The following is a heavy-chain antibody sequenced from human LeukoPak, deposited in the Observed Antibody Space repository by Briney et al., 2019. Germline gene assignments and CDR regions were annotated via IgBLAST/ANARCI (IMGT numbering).Heavy chain of an antibody. CDR2: VYHSWAT. D-gene: IGHD2-21*02. CDR1: NGAVGSGGYS. Sequence: SETLSLTCSVSNGAVGSGGYSWSWIRQPPGKGLEWIGYVYHSWATYYSPSLKSRISIPMDRSKNQFSLRLKSVTAADTAVYFCASSHCGGDCFSSVAFDFWGPGTMVTVSS. J-gene: IGHJ3*01. V-gene: IGHV4-30-2*01. CDR3: ASSHCGGDCFSSVAFDF.